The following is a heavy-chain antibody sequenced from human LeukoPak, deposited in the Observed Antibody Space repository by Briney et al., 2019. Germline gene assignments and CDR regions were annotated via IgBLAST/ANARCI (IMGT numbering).Heavy chain of an antibody. J-gene: IGHJ4*02. CDR1: GGSFSGYY. V-gene: IGHV4-34*01. Sequence: PSETLSLTCAVYGGSFSGYYWSWIRQPPGKGLEWIGEINHSGSTNYNPSLKSRVTISVDTSKNQFSLKLSSVTAADTAVYYCARLPSMVRGVPTIDYWGQGTLVTVSS. CDR3: ARLPSMVRGVPTIDY. CDR2: INHSGST. D-gene: IGHD3-10*01.